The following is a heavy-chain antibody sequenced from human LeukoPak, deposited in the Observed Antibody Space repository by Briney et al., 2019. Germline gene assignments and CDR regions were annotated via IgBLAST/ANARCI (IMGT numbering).Heavy chain of an antibody. CDR1: GGSFSGYY. J-gene: IGHJ4*02. V-gene: IGHV4-34*01. Sequence: PSETLSLTCAVYGGSFSGYYWSWIRQPPGKGLEWIGEINHSGSTNYNPSLKSRVTISVDTSKNQFSLKLSSVTAADTAVNYCARGPGKYYFDYWGQGTLVTVSS. CDR2: INHSGST. CDR3: ARGPGKYYFDY.